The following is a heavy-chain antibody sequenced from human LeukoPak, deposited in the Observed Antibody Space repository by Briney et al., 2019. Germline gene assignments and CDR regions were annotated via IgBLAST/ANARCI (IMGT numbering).Heavy chain of an antibody. J-gene: IGHJ3*02. Sequence: GGSLRLSCAASGFTFSNYGKHWVRQAPGKGLEWVAFIRNDGSNKYYADSVKGRVTISRDNSKNTLYLQMNSLRAEDTAVYYCAKVPSGNDAFDIWGQGTMVTVSS. CDR2: IRNDGSNK. CDR3: AKVPSGNDAFDI. V-gene: IGHV3-30*02. D-gene: IGHD3-10*01. CDR1: GFTFSNYG.